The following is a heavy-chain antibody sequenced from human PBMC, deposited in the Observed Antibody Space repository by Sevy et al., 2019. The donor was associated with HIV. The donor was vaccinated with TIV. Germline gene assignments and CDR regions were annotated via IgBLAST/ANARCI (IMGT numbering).Heavy chain of an antibody. D-gene: IGHD3-9*01. Sequence: SETPSLTCAVYGGSFSGYYWSWIRQPPGKGLEWIGEINHSGSTNYNPSLKSRVTISVDTSKNQFSLKLSSVTAADTAVYYCAALVNYDILTGRGYWFDPWGQGTLVTVSS. CDR3: AALVNYDILTGRGYWFDP. CDR1: GGSFSGYY. V-gene: IGHV4-34*01. CDR2: INHSGST. J-gene: IGHJ5*02.